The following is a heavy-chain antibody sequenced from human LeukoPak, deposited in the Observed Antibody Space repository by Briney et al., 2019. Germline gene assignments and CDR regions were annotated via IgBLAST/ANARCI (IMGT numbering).Heavy chain of an antibody. CDR3: AREFRTYYYDSRGALLFYYFDY. J-gene: IGHJ4*02. D-gene: IGHD3-22*01. CDR2: INPNSGGT. Sequence: ASVNVSCKASGYTFTGYYMHWVRQAPGQGLEWMGWINPNSGGTNYAQKFQGRVTITRDTSISTAYMELSRLRSDDTAVYYCAREFRTYYYDSRGALLFYYFDYWGQGTLVTVSS. V-gene: IGHV1-2*02. CDR1: GYTFTGYY.